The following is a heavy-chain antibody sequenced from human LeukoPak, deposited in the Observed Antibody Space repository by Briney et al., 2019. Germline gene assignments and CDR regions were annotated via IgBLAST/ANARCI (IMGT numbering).Heavy chain of an antibody. J-gene: IGHJ6*03. CDR1: GFTFSSYG. Sequence: GGSLRLSCAASGFTFSSYGMHWVRQAPGKGLEWVAFIRYDGSNKYYADSVKGRFTISRDNSKNTLYLQMNSLRAEDTAVYYCAREALIEGFYYYMDVWGKGTTVTVSS. D-gene: IGHD3-22*01. CDR3: AREALIEGFYYYMDV. V-gene: IGHV3-30*02. CDR2: IRYDGSNK.